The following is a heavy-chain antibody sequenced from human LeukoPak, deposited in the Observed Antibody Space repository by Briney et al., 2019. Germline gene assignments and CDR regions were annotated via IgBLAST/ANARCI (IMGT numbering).Heavy chain of an antibody. Sequence: PSETLSLTCTVSGGSISSYYWSWIRQPPGKGLEWVGYIYYSGSTNYNPSLKSRVTISVDTSKKQFSLKLSSVTAADTAVYYCARWYDILTGYYAFDIWGQGTMVTVSS. V-gene: IGHV4-59*01. J-gene: IGHJ3*02. D-gene: IGHD3-9*01. CDR2: IYYSGST. CDR1: GGSISSYY. CDR3: ARWYDILTGYYAFDI.